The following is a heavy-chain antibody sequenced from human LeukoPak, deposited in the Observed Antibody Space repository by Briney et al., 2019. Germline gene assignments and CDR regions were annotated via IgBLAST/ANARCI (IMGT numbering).Heavy chain of an antibody. CDR2: VNPDGSSL. D-gene: IGHD3-16*01. V-gene: IGHV3-74*01. Sequence: GGSLRLSCAASGFTFSNYWMHWVRQVPEKGLVWVSRVNPDGSSLTYANSVKGRFTSSRDNARNTLYLQMNHLRVEDTAVYYCARGGSYGDYWGQGILVTVSS. J-gene: IGHJ4*02. CDR3: ARGGSYGDY. CDR1: GFTFSNYW.